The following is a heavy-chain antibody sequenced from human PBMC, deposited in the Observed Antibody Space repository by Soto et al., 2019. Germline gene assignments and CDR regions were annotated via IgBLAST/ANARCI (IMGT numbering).Heavy chain of an antibody. CDR1: GGTFSNHI. CDR3: VRDSHIGSVFSGHDDIDS. Sequence: QVQLVQSGAEVKKPGSSVKVSCKASGGTFSNHIITWVRQAPGQGPEWMGRIIPMLEITNYAQKFQGRVTITADKSTTTAYMEVNSLRSEDTAVYYCVRDSHIGSVFSGHDDIDSWGQGTLVTVSS. CDR2: IIPMLEIT. D-gene: IGHD5-12*01. V-gene: IGHV1-69*08. J-gene: IGHJ4*02.